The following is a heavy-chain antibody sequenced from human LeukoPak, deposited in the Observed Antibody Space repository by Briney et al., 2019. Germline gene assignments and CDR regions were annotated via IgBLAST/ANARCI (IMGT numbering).Heavy chain of an antibody. V-gene: IGHV3-23*01. CDR1: GFTFSSYA. CDR3: AKGNDYVWGSYRPFDH. J-gene: IGHJ4*02. Sequence: GGSLRLSCAASGFTFSSYAMSWVRQAPGKGLEWVSAISGSGGSTYYADSVKGRFTISRDNSKNTLYLQMNSLRAEDTAVYYCAKGNDYVWGSYRPFDHWGQGTLVTVSS. CDR2: ISGSGGST. D-gene: IGHD3-16*02.